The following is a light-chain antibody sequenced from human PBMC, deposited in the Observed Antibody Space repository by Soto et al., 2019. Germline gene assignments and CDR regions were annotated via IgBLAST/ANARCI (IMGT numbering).Light chain of an antibody. CDR1: QSIGTN. CDR3: QQYADWPLT. CDR2: KTP. J-gene: IGKJ4*01. V-gene: IGKV3D-15*01. Sequence: EVVMTQSPATVSVSPGERTSLSCRASQSIGTNLGCYQQKPGQAPRLLIIKTPMRAAGVPARFSGSGSGTEFTLTISSLQSEDIAVYYCQQYADWPLTFGGGTKVDIK.